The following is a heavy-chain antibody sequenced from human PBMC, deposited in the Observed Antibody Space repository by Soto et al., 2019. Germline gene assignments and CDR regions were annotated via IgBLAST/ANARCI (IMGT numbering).Heavy chain of an antibody. J-gene: IGHJ4*02. D-gene: IGHD3-3*01. CDR3: ARSYYDFWSGYYIDY. V-gene: IGHV5-51*01. CDR1: GYSFTRYW. Sequence: GESLKISCKGSGYSFTRYWIGWVRQMPVKGLEWMGIIYPGDSDTRYSPSFQGQVTISADKSISTAYLQWSSLKASDTAMYYCARSYYDFWSGYYIDYWGQGTLVTVSS. CDR2: IYPGDSDT.